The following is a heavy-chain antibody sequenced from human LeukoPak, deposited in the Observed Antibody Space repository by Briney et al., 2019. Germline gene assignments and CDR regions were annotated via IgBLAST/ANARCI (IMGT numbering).Heavy chain of an antibody. V-gene: IGHV3-74*01. D-gene: IGHD3-10*01. J-gene: IGHJ4*02. CDR2: INNDGSST. CDR1: GFTFSSYW. Sequence: GGSLRLSCAASGFTFSSYWLHWVRQAPGKGLVWVSRINNDGSSTSYADSVKGRFTISRDNAKNSLYLQMNSLRAEDTAVYYCARDVLDYYGSGSYHPYYFDYWGQGTLVTVSS. CDR3: ARDVLDYYGSGSYHPYYFDY.